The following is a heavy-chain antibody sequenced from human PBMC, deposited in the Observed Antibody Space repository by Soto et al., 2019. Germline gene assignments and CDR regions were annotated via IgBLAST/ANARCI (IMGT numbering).Heavy chain of an antibody. J-gene: IGHJ4*02. CDR3: AKDDAPTTPSTFDA. CDR2: ISTSGIST. Sequence: GGSLILSCAASGFTFNKYAMNWVRRAPGKGLEWVSAISTSGISTYYADSVKGRFTISRDTSRNTLSLQMNSLRAEDTAVYYCAKDDAPTTPSTFDAWGQGALVTVSS. CDR1: GFTFNKYA. D-gene: IGHD2-15*01. V-gene: IGHV3-23*01.